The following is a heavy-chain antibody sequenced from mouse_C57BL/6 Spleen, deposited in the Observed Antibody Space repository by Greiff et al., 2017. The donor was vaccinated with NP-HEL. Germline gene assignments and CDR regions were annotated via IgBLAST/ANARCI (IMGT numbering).Heavy chain of an antibody. V-gene: IGHV3-6*01. CDR3: AREFYYGNFFAY. D-gene: IGHD2-1*01. CDR1: GYSITSGYY. CDR2: ISYDGSN. J-gene: IGHJ3*01. Sequence: EVKLEESGPGLVKPSQSLSLTCSVTGYSITSGYYWNWIRQFPGNKLEWMGYISYDGSNNYNPSLKNRISITRDKYKNQFFLKLNSVTTEDTATYYCAREFYYGNFFAYWGQGTLVTVSA.